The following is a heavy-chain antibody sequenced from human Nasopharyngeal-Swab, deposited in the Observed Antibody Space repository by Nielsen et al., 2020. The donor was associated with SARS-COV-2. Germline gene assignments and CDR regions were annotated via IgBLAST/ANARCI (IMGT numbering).Heavy chain of an antibody. CDR2: ISGSGGST. V-gene: IGHV3-23*01. J-gene: IGHJ4*02. CDR1: GFTFSSYA. CDR3: ARHDYGENY. Sequence: LSLTCAASGFTFSSYAMSWVRQAPGKGREWVSAISGSGGSTSYADSVKGRFTISRDNAKNTLYLQMNSLRAEDTAVYYCARHDYGENYWGQGTLVTVSS. D-gene: IGHD4-17*01.